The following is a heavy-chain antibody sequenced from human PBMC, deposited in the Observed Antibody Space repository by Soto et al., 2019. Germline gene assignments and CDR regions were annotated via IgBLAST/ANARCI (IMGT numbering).Heavy chain of an antibody. CDR3: ARGGYDSSGYYAYYFDY. CDR2: ISYDGSNK. J-gene: IGHJ4*02. D-gene: IGHD3-22*01. CDR1: GLTFSSYA. V-gene: IGHV3-30-3*01. Sequence: LRLSCAASGLTFSSYAMHWVRQAPGKGLEWVAVISYDGSNKYYADSVKGRFTISRDNSKNTLYLQMNSLRAEDTAVYYCARGGYDSSGYYAYYFDYWGQGTLVTVSS.